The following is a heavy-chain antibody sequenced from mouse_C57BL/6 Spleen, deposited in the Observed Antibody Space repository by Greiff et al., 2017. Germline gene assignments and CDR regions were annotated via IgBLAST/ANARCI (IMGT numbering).Heavy chain of an antibody. V-gene: IGHV1-69*01. Sequence: QVQLQQPGAELVMPGASVKLSCKASGYTFTSYWMHWVKQRPGQGLEWIGEIDPSDSYTNYNQKFKGKSTLTVDKSSSTAYMQLSSLTSEDSAVYYCARGARGYYFDYWGQGTTLTVSS. J-gene: IGHJ2*01. CDR2: IDPSDSYT. CDR1: GYTFTSYW. CDR3: ARGARGYYFDY.